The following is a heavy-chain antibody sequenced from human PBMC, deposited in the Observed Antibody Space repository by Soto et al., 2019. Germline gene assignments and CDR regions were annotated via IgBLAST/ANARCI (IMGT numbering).Heavy chain of an antibody. CDR2: INPSGGIT. CDR3: ARVLVATTATTSNWLDP. D-gene: IGHD4-17*01. CDR1: GYTFTTYY. V-gene: IGHV1-46*01. Sequence: ASVKVSCKAAGYTFTTYYLHWVRQAPGQGLEWMGIINPSGGITNYAQRFQGRVTMTSDTSTSTVYMELSSLRADDTAVYYCARVLVATTATTSNWLDPWGQGTLVTVSS. J-gene: IGHJ5*02.